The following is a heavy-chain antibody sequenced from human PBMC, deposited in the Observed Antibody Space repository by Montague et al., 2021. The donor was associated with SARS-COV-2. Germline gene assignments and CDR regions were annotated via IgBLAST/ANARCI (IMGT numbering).Heavy chain of an antibody. CDR3: ARVGWKQNYYFDY. CDR1: GGSISSSTYY. J-gene: IGHJ4*02. CDR2: IYYSGAI. D-gene: IGHD1-1*01. Sequence: SETLSLTCTVSGGSISSSTYYWGWIRQPPGKGLEWIGNIYYSGAISYTPSLSSRVTISVDTSKNQFSLKLRSVTAADTAVYFCARVGWKQNYYFDYWGQGALVTVSS. V-gene: IGHV4-39*01.